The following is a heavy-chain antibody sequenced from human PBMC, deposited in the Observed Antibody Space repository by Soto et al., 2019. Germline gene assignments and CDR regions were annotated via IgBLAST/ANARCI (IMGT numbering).Heavy chain of an antibody. J-gene: IGHJ4*02. CDR1: GGSVWIYV. CDR2: INHSGSA. D-gene: IGHD1-1*01. Sequence: PSGSTALTSAACGGSVWIYVCAWSRQTTGKGLQWIGQINHSGSANYNPSLKSRVTISVHTSNSQFSLELSSVTAADTAVYYCSRGLIGGNDFPGYLHDFDSLRKGTQVIVFS. V-gene: IGHV4-34*01. CDR3: SRGLIGGNDFPGYLHDFDS.